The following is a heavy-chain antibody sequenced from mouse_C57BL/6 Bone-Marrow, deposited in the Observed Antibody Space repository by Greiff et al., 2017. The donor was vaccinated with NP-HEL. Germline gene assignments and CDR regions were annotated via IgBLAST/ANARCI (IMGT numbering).Heavy chain of an antibody. CDR3: ARPITTVVATGPLDY. J-gene: IGHJ2*01. V-gene: IGHV5-17*01. CDR2: ISSGSSTI. CDR1: GFTFSDYG. Sequence: EVQLVESGGGLVKPGGSLKLSCAASGFTFSDYGMHWVRQAPEKGLEWVAYISSGSSTIYYADTVKGRFTISRDNAKNTLFLQMTSLRSEDTAMYYCARPITTVVATGPLDYWGQGTTLTVSS. D-gene: IGHD1-1*01.